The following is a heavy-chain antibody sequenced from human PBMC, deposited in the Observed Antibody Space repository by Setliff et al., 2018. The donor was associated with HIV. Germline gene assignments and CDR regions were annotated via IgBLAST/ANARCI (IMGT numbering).Heavy chain of an antibody. D-gene: IGHD2-21*02. CDR1: GGTFRSYG. CDR2: IIPAFRIP. CDR3: GRLSETAMASFDS. J-gene: IGHJ4*02. V-gene: IGHV1-69*13. Sequence: SVKVSCKASGGTFRSYGISWVRQAPGQRLEWLGGIIPAFRIPEYAQQFQGRLTITVDESTTTTYMELSSLKSEDTAVYYCGRLSETAMASFDSWGQGILVTVSS.